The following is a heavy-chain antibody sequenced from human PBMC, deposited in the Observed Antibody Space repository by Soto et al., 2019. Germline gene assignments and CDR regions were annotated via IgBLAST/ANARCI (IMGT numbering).Heavy chain of an antibody. Sequence: EVQLLDSGGGLVQPGGSLRLSCAASGFTFSSYAMNWVRQAPGKGLEWVSVISGSGDSTYYADSVKGRFTISRDNPKHTLYLQMNSLSTEDTAVYYCARRGTGTYFDYWGQGTLVTVSS. V-gene: IGHV3-23*01. D-gene: IGHD6-13*01. CDR3: ARRGTGTYFDY. CDR1: GFTFSSYA. CDR2: ISGSGDST. J-gene: IGHJ4*02.